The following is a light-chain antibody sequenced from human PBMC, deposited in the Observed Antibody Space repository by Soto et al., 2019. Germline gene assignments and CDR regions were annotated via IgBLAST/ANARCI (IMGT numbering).Light chain of an antibody. CDR1: QSVSTSS. Sequence: EIVLTQSPCALSLSPGERATLSCRASQSVSTSSFAWYHQKRGQAPRLLIYGESSSATGNPDRFSGGGCGSDFTLSISRRVPNDFAVYYCQVSGRSALYTFGQGTRLEIK. CDR3: QVSGRSALYT. J-gene: IGKJ2*01. CDR2: GES. V-gene: IGKV3-20*01.